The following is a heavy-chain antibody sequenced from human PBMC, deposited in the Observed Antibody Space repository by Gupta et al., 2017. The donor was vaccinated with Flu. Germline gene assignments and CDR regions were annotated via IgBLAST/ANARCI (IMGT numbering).Heavy chain of an antibody. D-gene: IGHD3-9*01. Sequence: GLEWVSGISWNSGSIGYADSVKGRFTISRDNAKNSLYLQMNSLRAEDTALYYCAKGPADYDILTGYYYAFDYWGQGTLVTVSS. J-gene: IGHJ4*02. CDR2: ISWNSGSI. CDR3: AKGPADYDILTGYYYAFDY. V-gene: IGHV3-9*01.